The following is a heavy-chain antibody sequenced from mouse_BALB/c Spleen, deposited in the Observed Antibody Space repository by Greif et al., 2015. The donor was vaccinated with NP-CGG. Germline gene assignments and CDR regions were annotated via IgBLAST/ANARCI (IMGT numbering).Heavy chain of an antibody. J-gene: IGHJ3*01. Sequence: LQQSGSELVRPGASVKLSCKASGYTFTSYWMHWVKQRPGQGPEWIGNIYPGSGSTNYDEKFKSKATLTVDTSSSTAYMQLSSLTSEDSAVYYCTRGERFAYWGQGTLVTVSA. CDR3: TRGERFAY. V-gene: IGHV1S22*01. CDR2: IYPGSGST. CDR1: GYTFTSYW.